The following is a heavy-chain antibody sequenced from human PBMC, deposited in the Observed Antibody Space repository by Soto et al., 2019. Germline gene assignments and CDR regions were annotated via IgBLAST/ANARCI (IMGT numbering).Heavy chain of an antibody. V-gene: IGHV2-5*02. CDR3: AHIVVAGLGYYFAY. D-gene: IGHD6-19*01. CDR1: GFSLSSTRMA. Sequence: QITLKESGPTLVKPTQTLTLTCTFSGFSLSSTRMAVGWIRQPPGKALEWLALIYWDDEKRYSPFLKSRLTITKDTSTNQVVLTLSTMDSVYTARDDSAHIVVAGLGYYFAYWGQGTLVTVSS. J-gene: IGHJ4*02. CDR2: IYWDDEK.